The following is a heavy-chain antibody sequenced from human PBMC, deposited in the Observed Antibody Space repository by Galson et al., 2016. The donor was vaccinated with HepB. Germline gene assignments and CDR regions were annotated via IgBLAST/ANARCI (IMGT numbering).Heavy chain of an antibody. CDR3: ARGVYGDHGWFDY. J-gene: IGHJ4*02. CDR1: GFTVSSNY. Sequence: SLRLSCAASGFTVSSNYMTWVRQAPGKGLEYVSVIYSGGTTYYADSVKGRFTISRDNSKNTLFLQMNTLRAEDTAVYYCARGVYGDHGWFDYWGQGTLVTVPS. CDR2: IYSGGTT. V-gene: IGHV3-66*02. D-gene: IGHD4-17*01.